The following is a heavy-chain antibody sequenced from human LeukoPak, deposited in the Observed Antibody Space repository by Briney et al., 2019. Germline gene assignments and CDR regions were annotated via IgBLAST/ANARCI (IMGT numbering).Heavy chain of an antibody. D-gene: IGHD2-2*02. Sequence: ASVKVSCKASGYTFTSYGISWVRQAPGQGLEWMGWISAYNGNTNYAQKLQGRVTMTTDTSTSTAYMELRSLRSDDTAVYYCARDPRRSPGYCSSTSYYNPPPFDYWGQGTLVTVSS. J-gene: IGHJ4*02. CDR1: GYTFTSYG. CDR2: ISAYNGNT. V-gene: IGHV1-18*01. CDR3: ARDPRRSPGYCSSTSYYNPPPFDY.